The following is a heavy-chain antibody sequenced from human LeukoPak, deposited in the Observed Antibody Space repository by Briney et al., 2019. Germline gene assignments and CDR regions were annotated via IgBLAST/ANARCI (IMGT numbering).Heavy chain of an antibody. CDR1: GYTFTSYG. CDR3: ARDSDYYYDSSGYYYSPFDY. J-gene: IGHJ4*02. Sequence: GASVKVSCKASGYTFTSYGISWVRQAPGQGLEWMGWISAYNGNTNYAQKLQGRVTMTTDTSTSTAYMELRSLRSNDTAVYYCARDSDYYYDSSGYYYSPFDYWGQGTLVTVSS. CDR2: ISAYNGNT. D-gene: IGHD3-22*01. V-gene: IGHV1-18*01.